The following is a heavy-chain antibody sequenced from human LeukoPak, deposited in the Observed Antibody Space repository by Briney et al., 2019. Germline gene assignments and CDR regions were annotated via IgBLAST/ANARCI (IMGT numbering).Heavy chain of an antibody. CDR3: ARDQTPKVETYCSSWYGEAFDI. CDR1: GGTFSSYA. Sequence: SSVKVSCKASGGTFSSYAISWVRQAPGQGLEWMGRIIPIFGTANYAQKFQGRVTITTDESTSTAYMELSSLRSEDTAVYYCARDQTPKVETYCSSWYGEAFDIWGQGTMVTVSS. D-gene: IGHD6-13*01. CDR2: IIPIFGTA. J-gene: IGHJ3*02. V-gene: IGHV1-69*05.